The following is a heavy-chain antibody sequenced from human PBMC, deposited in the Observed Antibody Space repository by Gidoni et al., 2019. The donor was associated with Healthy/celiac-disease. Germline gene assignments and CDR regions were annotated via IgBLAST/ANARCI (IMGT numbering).Heavy chain of an antibody. CDR2: IYTSGST. CDR1: GGSISSSY. Sequence: QVQLQESGPGLVKPSETLSLTCTVSGGSISSSYWSWIRPPARKGLEWIGRIYTSGSTNYNPSLKSRVTMSVDTSKNQFSLKLSSVTAADTAVYDCAREANGSDKYHFIKYYDFWSGYFPYYFDYWGQGTLVTVSS. J-gene: IGHJ4*02. D-gene: IGHD3-3*01. V-gene: IGHV4-4*07. CDR3: AREANGSDKYHFIKYYDFWSGYFPYYFDY.